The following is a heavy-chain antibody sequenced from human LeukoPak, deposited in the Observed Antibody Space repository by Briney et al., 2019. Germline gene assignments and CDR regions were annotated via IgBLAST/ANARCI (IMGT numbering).Heavy chain of an antibody. V-gene: IGHV4-34*01. CDR2: INHSGST. J-gene: IGHJ6*03. CDR3: ARRDRYCSGGSCYRLGYYYYMDV. D-gene: IGHD2-15*01. Sequence: SETLSLTRAVYGGSFSGYYWSWIRQPPGKGLEWIGEINHSGSTNYNPSLKSRVTISVDTSKNQFSLKLSSVTAADTAVYYCARRDRYCSGGSCYRLGYYYYMDVWGKGTTVTISS. CDR1: GGSFSGYY.